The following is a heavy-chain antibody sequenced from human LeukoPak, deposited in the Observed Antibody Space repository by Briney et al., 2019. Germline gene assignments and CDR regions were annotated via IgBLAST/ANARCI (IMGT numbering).Heavy chain of an antibody. CDR1: GGSISPYY. D-gene: IGHD6-13*01. CDR2: IPYSGRT. CDR3: ARYISSGNDY. J-gene: IGHJ4*02. Sequence: SETLSLTCTVSGGSISPYYWSWIRQPPGRGLEWIAFIPYSGRTNSNPSLKSRVTLSVDTSKNQFSLKLTSVTAADTAVYYCARYISSGNDYWGQGSLVTVSS. V-gene: IGHV4-59*08.